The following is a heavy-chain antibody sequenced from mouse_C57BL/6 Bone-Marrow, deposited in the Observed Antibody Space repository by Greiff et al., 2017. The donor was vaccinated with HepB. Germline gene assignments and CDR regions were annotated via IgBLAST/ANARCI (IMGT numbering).Heavy chain of an antibody. J-gene: IGHJ2*01. V-gene: IGHV1-64*01. Sequence: VQLQQPGAELVKPGASVKSSCKASGYTFTSYWMHWVKQRPGQGLEWIGMIHPNSGSTNYNEKFKSKATLTVDKSSSTAYMQLSSLTSEDSAVYYCARLTTVAGFDYWGQGTTLTVSS. CDR2: IHPNSGST. CDR3: ARLTTVAGFDY. D-gene: IGHD1-1*01. CDR1: GYTFTSYW.